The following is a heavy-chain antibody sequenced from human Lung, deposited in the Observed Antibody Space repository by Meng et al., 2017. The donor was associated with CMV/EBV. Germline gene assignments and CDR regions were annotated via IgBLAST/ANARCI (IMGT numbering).Heavy chain of an antibody. J-gene: IGHJ6*02. CDR3: ARDFKTRRGIFGTVSGGYYGMDA. V-gene: IGHV1-69*10. D-gene: IGHD3-3*01. Sequence: SVXVSXKAPGGTFDNYAISWVRQAPGQGLEWMGGINPILSMATYPQRFQGRVTITADKSTTTAYMELSILRSEDTALYYCARDFKTRRGIFGTVSGGYYGMDAWXQGTTVTVSS. CDR2: INPILSMA. CDR1: GGTFDNYA.